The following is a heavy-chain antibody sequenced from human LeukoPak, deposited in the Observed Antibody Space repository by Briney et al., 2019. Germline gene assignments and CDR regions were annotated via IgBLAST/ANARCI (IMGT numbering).Heavy chain of an antibody. CDR1: GFTFSHYW. D-gene: IGHD1-26*01. J-gene: IGHJ3*02. Sequence: GSLRLSCAASGFTFSHYWMSWVRQAPGKGLEWVANIKQDGSDKYYVDSVKGRFTISRDIAKNSLYLQMNSLRAEDTAVYYCARSGRGGAFDIWGHGTMVTVSS. CDR2: IKQDGSDK. V-gene: IGHV3-7*01. CDR3: ARSGRGGAFDI.